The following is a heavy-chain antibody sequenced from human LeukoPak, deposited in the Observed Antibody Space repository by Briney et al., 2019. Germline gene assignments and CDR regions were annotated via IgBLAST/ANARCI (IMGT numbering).Heavy chain of an antibody. J-gene: IGHJ4*02. CDR2: ISSSGSTI. Sequence: GGSLRLSCAASGFTFSDYYMSWIRQAPGKGLEWVSYISSSGSTIYYADSVKGRFTISRDNAKNSLYLQMNSLRAEDTAVYYCAKGLAAGSQYFDYWGQGTLVTVSS. CDR3: AKGLAAGSQYFDY. D-gene: IGHD6-25*01. V-gene: IGHV3-11*01. CDR1: GFTFSDYY.